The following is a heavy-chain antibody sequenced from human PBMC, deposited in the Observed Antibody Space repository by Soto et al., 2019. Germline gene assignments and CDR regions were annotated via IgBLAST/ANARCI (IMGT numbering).Heavy chain of an antibody. Sequence: GGSLRLSCVASGYNFGSYAMMWFRQAPEKGLEWISTIGGGGIGSYYADSVKGRFTISRDNSKNALYLQMNSLRAEDTGVYYCAKDPRLELRGVDSWGQGXQVTVYS. CDR2: IGGGGIGS. CDR1: GYNFGSYA. CDR3: AKDPRLELRGVDS. J-gene: IGHJ4*02. V-gene: IGHV3-23*01. D-gene: IGHD1-7*01.